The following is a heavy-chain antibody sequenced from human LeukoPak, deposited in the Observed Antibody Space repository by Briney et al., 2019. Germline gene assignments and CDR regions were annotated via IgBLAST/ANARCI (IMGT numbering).Heavy chain of an antibody. J-gene: IGHJ3*02. V-gene: IGHV3-33*01. Sequence: GGSLRLSCAASGFTFSSYGMHWVRQAPGKGLEWVAVIWYDGSNKYYADSVKGRFTISRDNSKNPLYLQMNSLRAEDTAVYYCARDYDSSGYYYLEDAFDIWGQGTMVTVSS. D-gene: IGHD3-22*01. CDR3: ARDYDSSGYYYLEDAFDI. CDR1: GFTFSSYG. CDR2: IWYDGSNK.